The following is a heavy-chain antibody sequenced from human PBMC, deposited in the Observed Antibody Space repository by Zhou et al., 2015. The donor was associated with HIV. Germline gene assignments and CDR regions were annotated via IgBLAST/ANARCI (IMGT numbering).Heavy chain of an antibody. CDR1: GFTFSSYG. CDR2: LWADGSKR. J-gene: IGHJ4*02. V-gene: IGHV3-33*03. CDR3: AKDQSEWELSYLDS. D-gene: IGHD1-26*01. Sequence: QVQLVESGGGVVQPGRSLRLSCAASGFTFSSYGMHWVRQAPGKGLEWVAVLWADGSKRYFADSVKGRFTVSRDTSKETLYLQMNSLRVEDTAVYYCAKDQSEWELSYLDSWGQGSLVTVSS.